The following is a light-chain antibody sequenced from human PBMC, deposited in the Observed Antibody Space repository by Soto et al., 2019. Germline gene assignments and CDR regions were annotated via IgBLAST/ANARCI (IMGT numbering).Light chain of an antibody. Sequence: EIVLTQSPGTLSLSPGERATLSCRASQSVSSSHLAWYQQKPGQAPRLLIYGASIRATGIPDRFSGSGSGTDFTLTISRLEPEDFAVYYCQQYGSSQSFGQGTKVEI. CDR3: QQYGSSQS. V-gene: IGKV3-20*01. CDR2: GAS. J-gene: IGKJ1*01. CDR1: QSVSSSH.